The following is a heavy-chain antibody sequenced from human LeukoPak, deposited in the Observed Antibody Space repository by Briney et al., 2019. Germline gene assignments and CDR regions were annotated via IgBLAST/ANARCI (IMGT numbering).Heavy chain of an antibody. V-gene: IGHV5-51*01. Sequence: GASLKISCEASGYTFSHYWIGWVRQRPGKGLEWIRAFYPRDSDSRYSPSFQGQVTISADKSISTAYLQWSSLKASDTAMYYCARHDGAIDSDPFEVWGQGTMVTVSS. CDR2: FYPRDSDS. D-gene: IGHD1-26*01. CDR1: GYTFSHYW. CDR3: ARHDGAIDSDPFEV. J-gene: IGHJ3*01.